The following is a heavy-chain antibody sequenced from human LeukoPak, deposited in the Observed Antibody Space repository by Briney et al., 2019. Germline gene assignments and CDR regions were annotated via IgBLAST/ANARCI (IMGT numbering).Heavy chain of an antibody. CDR2: ISSNSRTT. Sequence: GGSLRLPCAASGFSFSGYGMNWVRQAPGKGLEWVSYISSNSRTTHYADSVKGRFTISRDNAKNSVYLQMNSLRDEDTAVYYCAYYGDHEGRGGYWGQGTLVTVSS. CDR3: AYYGDHEGRGGY. D-gene: IGHD4-17*01. CDR1: GFSFSGYG. J-gene: IGHJ4*02. V-gene: IGHV3-48*02.